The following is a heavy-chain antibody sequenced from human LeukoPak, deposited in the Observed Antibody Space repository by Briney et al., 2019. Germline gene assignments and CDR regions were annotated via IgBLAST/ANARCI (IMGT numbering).Heavy chain of an antibody. D-gene: IGHD4-4*01. Sequence: PSETLSLTCAVYGGSFSGYYWSWIRQPPGKGLEWIGEINHSGSTNYNPSLKSRVTISVDTSKNQFSLKLSSVTAADTAVYYCARGRAPTTVPSYYYYVRDVGAQGTTVTVSS. CDR2: INHSGST. CDR3: ARGRAPTTVPSYYYYVRDV. J-gene: IGHJ6*02. CDR1: GGSFSGYY. V-gene: IGHV4-34*01.